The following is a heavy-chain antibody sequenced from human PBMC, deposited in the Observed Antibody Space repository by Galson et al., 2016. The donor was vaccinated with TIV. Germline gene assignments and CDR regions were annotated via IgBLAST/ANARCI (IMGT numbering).Heavy chain of an antibody. CDR2: IYESGTT. CDR1: GYSIKSGYF. J-gene: IGHJ6*02. D-gene: IGHD4-17*01. V-gene: IGHV4-38-2*02. Sequence: ETLSLTCAVSGYSIKSGYFWGWIRQPPGRGLQWIGSIYESGTTYSNPSLKSRLTMSIDSSKNEFSLKLSSVTATDTAVYFRMREGSTVTMHHYFGMDVWGQGTTVTVSS. CDR3: MREGSTVTMHHYFGMDV.